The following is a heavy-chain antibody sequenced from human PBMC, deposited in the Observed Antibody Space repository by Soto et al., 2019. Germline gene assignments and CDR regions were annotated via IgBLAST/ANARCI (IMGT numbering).Heavy chain of an antibody. CDR1: GYSFTSYW. Sequence: GESLKISCKGSGYSFTSYWIGWVRQMPGKGLEGMGIIYPGDSDTRYSPCFQGQVAISADKPISTAYLQWSSLKASDSAMYYCARYNWNYVEAGPSDYWGQGTLVTVSS. D-gene: IGHD1-7*01. CDR3: ARYNWNYVEAGPSDY. J-gene: IGHJ4*02. V-gene: IGHV5-51*04. CDR2: IYPGDSDT.